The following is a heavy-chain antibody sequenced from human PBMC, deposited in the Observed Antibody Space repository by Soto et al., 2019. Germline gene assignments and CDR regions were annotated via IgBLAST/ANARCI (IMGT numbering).Heavy chain of an antibody. Sequence: PSETLSLTCTVSGGSISSYYWSWIRQPPGKGLEWIGYIYYSGSTNYNPSLKSRVTISVDTSKNQFSLKLSSVTAADTAVYYCARGGQQLVFGVDYWGQGTLVTVS. CDR3: ARGGQQLVFGVDY. CDR2: IYYSGST. CDR1: GGSISSYY. J-gene: IGHJ4*02. V-gene: IGHV4-59*01. D-gene: IGHD6-13*01.